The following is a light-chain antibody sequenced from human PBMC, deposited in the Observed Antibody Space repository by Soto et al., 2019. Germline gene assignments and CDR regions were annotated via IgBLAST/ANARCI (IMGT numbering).Light chain of an antibody. V-gene: IGKV3-20*01. CDR1: QSVSSAY. CDR2: GAS. CDR3: QQSGSSFYT. Sequence: EIVLTQSPGTLSLSPGERATLSCRASQSVSSAYLAWYQQIPGQAPRLLIYGASSRATGIPARFSGSGSGTDFSLTISGLEPADFAVYYCQQSGSSFYTFGQGTKLEIK. J-gene: IGKJ2*01.